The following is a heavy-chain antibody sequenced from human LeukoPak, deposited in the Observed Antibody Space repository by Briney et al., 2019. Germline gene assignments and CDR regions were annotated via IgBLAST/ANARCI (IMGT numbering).Heavy chain of an antibody. V-gene: IGHV3-23*01. CDR3: AKSVTDYGDYVFDY. Sequence: GGPLRLSCAASGFTFSSYAMSWVRQAPGKGLEWVSAISGGGGSTYYADSVKGQFTISRDNSKNTLYLQMNSLRAEDTAVYYCAKSVTDYGDYVFDYWGQGTLVTVSS. J-gene: IGHJ4*02. D-gene: IGHD4-17*01. CDR1: GFTFSSYA. CDR2: ISGGGGST.